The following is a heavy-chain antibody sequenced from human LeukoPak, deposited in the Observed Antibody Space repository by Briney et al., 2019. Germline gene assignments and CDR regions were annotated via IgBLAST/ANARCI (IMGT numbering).Heavy chain of an antibody. Sequence: GGSLRLSFAAYGFTFSSYGMHWVRQAPGKGLEWVAFIRYDGSNKYYADSVKGRFTISRDNSKNTLYLQMNSLRAEDTAVYYCAKASGDSGFFFDYWGQGTLVTVSS. CDR1: GFTFSSYG. D-gene: IGHD3-10*01. CDR2: IRYDGSNK. J-gene: IGHJ4*02. V-gene: IGHV3-30*02. CDR3: AKASGDSGFFFDY.